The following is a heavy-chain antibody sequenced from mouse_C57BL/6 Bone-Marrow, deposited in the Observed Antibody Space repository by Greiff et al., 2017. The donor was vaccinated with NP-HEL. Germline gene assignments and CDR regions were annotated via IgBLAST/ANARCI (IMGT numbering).Heavy chain of an antibody. CDR2: ISYDGSN. V-gene: IGHV3-6*01. Sequence: EVQVVESGPGLVKPSQSLSLTCSVTGYSITSGYYWNWIRQFPGNKLEWMGYISYDGSNNYNPSLKNRISITRDTSKNQFFLKLNSVTTEDTATYYCAREKSHYYGSRYFDVWGTGTTVTVSS. CDR3: AREKSHYYGSRYFDV. D-gene: IGHD1-1*01. CDR1: GYSITSGYY. J-gene: IGHJ1*03.